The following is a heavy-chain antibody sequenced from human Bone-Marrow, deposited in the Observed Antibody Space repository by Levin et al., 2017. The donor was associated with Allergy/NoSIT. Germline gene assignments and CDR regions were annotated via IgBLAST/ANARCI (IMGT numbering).Heavy chain of an antibody. CDR2: IKSKTDGGTT. V-gene: IGHV3-15*07. J-gene: IGHJ6*02. CDR1: GFTFSNAW. CDR3: TTEYCSGGSCYSGYYDDGMDV. D-gene: IGHD2-15*01. Sequence: GESLKISCAASGFTFSNAWMNWVRQAPGKGLEWVGRIKSKTDGGTTDYAAPVKGRFTISRDDSKNTLYLQMNSLKTEDTAVYYCTTEYCSGGSCYSGYYDDGMDVWGQGTTVTVSS.